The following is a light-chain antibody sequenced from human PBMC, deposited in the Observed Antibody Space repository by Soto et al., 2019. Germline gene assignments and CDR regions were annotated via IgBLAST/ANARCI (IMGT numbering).Light chain of an antibody. CDR1: SSNIGSNT. V-gene: IGLV1-44*01. CDR2: SNN. CDR3: AAWDDSLNGPL. J-gene: IGLJ2*01. Sequence: QSVLTQPPSASVTPGQRVTISCSGSSSNIGSNTVNWYQHFPGTAPKLLIYSNNQRPSGVPDRFSGSKSGTSASLAISGLQSEDEADYYCAAWDDSLNGPLFGGGTKLTVL.